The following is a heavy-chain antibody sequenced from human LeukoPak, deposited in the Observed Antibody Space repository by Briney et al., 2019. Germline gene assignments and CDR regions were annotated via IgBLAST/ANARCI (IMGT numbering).Heavy chain of an antibody. Sequence: ASVKVSCKASGYTFSSYAMHWVRQAPGKGLEYVSAISSNGGSTYYANSVKGGFTISRDNSKNTLYLQMGSLRAEDMAVYYCARDSFTIFGVIDYWGQGTLVTVSS. CDR1: GYTFSSYA. V-gene: IGHV3-64*01. D-gene: IGHD3-3*01. CDR2: ISSNGGST. CDR3: ARDSFTIFGVIDY. J-gene: IGHJ4*02.